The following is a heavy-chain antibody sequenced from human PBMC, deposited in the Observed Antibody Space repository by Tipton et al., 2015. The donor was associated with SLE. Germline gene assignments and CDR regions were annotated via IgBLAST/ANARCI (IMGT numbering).Heavy chain of an antibody. V-gene: IGHV3-11*04. J-gene: IGHJ4*02. Sequence: SLRLSCAASGFTVSSDYMCWVRQAPGKGLEWVSYISSGASAIYYADSVKGRYTISRDNAKSSLFLQMNSMRAEDTAVYYCARGALGTYYFDFWGQGTRVTVSS. CDR3: ARGALGTYYFDF. D-gene: IGHD7-27*01. CDR1: GFTVSSDY. CDR2: ISSGASAI.